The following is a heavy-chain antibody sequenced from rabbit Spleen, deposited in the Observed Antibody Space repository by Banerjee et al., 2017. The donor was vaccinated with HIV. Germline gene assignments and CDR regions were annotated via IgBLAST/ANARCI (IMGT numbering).Heavy chain of an antibody. CDR1: GIDFTKYY. J-gene: IGHJ3*01. D-gene: IGHD7-1*01. Sequence: QEQLTETGGGLVQPGGSLTLSCKASGIDFTKYYISWVRQAPGKGLEWIGIIYAARGTTDYASWAKGRFTISKTSSTTVTLQITSLTAADTATYFCARTDAGYSGLGRLDLWGQGTLVTVS. CDR2: IYAARGTT. CDR3: ARTDAGYSGLGRLDL. V-gene: IGHV1S45*01.